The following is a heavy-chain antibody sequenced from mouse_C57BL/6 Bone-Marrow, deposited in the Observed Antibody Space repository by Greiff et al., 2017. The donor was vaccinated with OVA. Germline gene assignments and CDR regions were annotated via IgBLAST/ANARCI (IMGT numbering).Heavy chain of an antibody. CDR3: ARDYYYGSSFPY. CDR1: GYTFTSYG. Sequence: QVQLQQSGAELARPGASVKLSCKASGYTFTSYGISWVKQRTGQGLEWIGEIYPRSGNTYYNEKFKGKAKLTADKSSSTAYMELRSLTSEDSAVYFCARDYYYGSSFPYWGQGTTLTVSS. J-gene: IGHJ2*01. D-gene: IGHD1-1*01. CDR2: IYPRSGNT. V-gene: IGHV1-81*01.